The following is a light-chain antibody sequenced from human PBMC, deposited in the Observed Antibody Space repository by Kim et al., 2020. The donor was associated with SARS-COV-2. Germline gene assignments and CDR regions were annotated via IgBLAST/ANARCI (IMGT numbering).Light chain of an antibody. CDR1: SNSVGNQG. V-gene: IGLV10-54*01. J-gene: IGLJ3*02. CDR3: SAWDLTLSAWV. Sequence: QAGLTQPPSVSKDLRQTATLTCTGNSNSVGNQGAAWLQQHQGHPPKLLSYRNNNRPSGISERLSASTSGNTASLTITGLQPEDEADYYCSAWDLTLSAWVFGGGTQLTVL. CDR2: RNN.